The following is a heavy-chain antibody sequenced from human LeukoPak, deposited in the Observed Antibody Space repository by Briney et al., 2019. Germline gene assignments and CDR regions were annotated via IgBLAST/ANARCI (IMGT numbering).Heavy chain of an antibody. CDR2: ISYDGSNK. CDR3: AKDLGGAVAGTTFFDY. V-gene: IGHV3-30*18. J-gene: IGHJ4*02. CDR1: GFTFSSYD. Sequence: GGSLRLSCAASGFTFSSYDMHWVRQAPGKGLEWVAVISYDGSNKYHADSVKGRFTISRDNSKNTLYLQMNSLRAEDTAVYYCAKDLGGAVAGTTFFDYRGQGTLVTVSS. D-gene: IGHD6-19*01.